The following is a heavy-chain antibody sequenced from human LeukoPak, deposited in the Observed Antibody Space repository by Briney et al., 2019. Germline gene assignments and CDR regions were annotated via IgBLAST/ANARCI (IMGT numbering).Heavy chain of an antibody. J-gene: IGHJ4*02. Sequence: GESLKISCKGSGYGFSSYWIGWVRQLPGKGQEWMGIIYPGDSDTRYSPSFQGQVTISADKSISTAYLQWSSLKASDTAIYYCARQEMAALADYWGQGTLVTVSS. D-gene: IGHD5-24*01. CDR3: ARQEMAALADY. CDR2: IYPGDSDT. V-gene: IGHV5-51*01. CDR1: GYGFSSYW.